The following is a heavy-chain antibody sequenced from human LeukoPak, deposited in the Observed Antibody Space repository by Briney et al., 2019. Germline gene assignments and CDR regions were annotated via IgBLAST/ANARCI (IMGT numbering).Heavy chain of an antibody. Sequence: SETLSLTCTVSGGSISTSSYYWGWVRQPPGKGLEWIGSIYYSGSTYYNPSLKSRVTISVDTSKNQFSLKLSSVTAADTAVYYCARTGDYFQAAWGQGTLVTVSS. J-gene: IGHJ5*02. CDR1: GGSISTSSYY. CDR2: IYYSGST. D-gene: IGHD2/OR15-2a*01. CDR3: ARTGDYFQAA. V-gene: IGHV4-39*01.